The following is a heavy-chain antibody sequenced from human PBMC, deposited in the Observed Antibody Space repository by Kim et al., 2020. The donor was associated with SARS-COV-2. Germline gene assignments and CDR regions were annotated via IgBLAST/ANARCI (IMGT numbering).Heavy chain of an antibody. CDR1: GDSISSINCY. J-gene: IGHJ4*02. V-gene: IGHV4-39*01. Sequence: SETLSLTCSVSGDSISSINCYWGWVRQSPGKGLEWIGSVHYSGTTYYNPSLKSRVTTSIDTSKNQFSLKVSSVTAADTAVYYCARLDIVRYFDYWGQGALVPVSS. CDR3: ARLDIVRYFDY. D-gene: IGHD3-9*01. CDR2: VHYSGTT.